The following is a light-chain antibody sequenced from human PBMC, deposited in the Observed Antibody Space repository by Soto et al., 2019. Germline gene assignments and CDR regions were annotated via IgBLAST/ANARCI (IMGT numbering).Light chain of an antibody. CDR1: QSVGSSQ. J-gene: IGKJ1*01. CDR2: GAS. CDR3: QQYGSSPPWT. Sequence: EIVLTQSPGTLSLSPGERATLSCRASQSVGSSQLAWYQQKPGQAPRLLIYGASSRATGIPDRFSGSGSGTDFTLTISRLEPEDFAVYYCQQYGSSPPWTFGQGTKVDIK. V-gene: IGKV3-20*01.